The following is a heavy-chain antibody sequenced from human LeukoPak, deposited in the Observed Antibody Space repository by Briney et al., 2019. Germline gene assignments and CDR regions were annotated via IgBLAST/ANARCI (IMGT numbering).Heavy chain of an antibody. CDR1: GGSFSGYY. Sequence: PSETLSLTCAVYGGSFSGYYWSWIRQPPGKGLEWIGEINHSGSTNYNPSLKSRVTISVDTSKNQFSLKLSSVTAADTAVYYCARVVRRAYYYYYMDVWGKGTTVTVSS. CDR3: ARVVRRAYYYYYMDV. CDR2: INHSGST. V-gene: IGHV4-34*01. J-gene: IGHJ6*03. D-gene: IGHD1-1*01.